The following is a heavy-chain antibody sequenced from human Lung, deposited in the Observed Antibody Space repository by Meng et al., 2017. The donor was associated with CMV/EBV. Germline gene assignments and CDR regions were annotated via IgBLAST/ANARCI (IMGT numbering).Heavy chain of an antibody. Sequence: GGSLRLXCAASGFTFSNAWMTWVRQAPGKGLEWVGRIKTKTDGGTTDYPAPVKARFTISRDDSKNTLFLQMNSLKTEDTAVYYCTKLDGSGSSAIADWGQGTXVNGAS. V-gene: IGHV3-15*01. CDR3: TKLDGSGSSAIAD. D-gene: IGHD3-10*01. CDR1: GFTFSNAW. CDR2: IKTKTDGGTT. J-gene: IGHJ4*02.